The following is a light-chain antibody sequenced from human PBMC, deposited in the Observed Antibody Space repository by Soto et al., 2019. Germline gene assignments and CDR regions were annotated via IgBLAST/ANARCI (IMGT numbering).Light chain of an antibody. J-gene: IGKJ3*01. CDR2: GAS. V-gene: IGKV3-20*01. CDR1: QSVSSTH. Sequence: EIVLTQSPGTLSLSPGERATLSCRASQSVSSTHLAWYQQRLGQAPRVVIYGASTRATGIPERFSVSGSGTDFTLTISRLEPDDFVVYYCQQYGRSPFTFGPGNKVDIK. CDR3: QQYGRSPFT.